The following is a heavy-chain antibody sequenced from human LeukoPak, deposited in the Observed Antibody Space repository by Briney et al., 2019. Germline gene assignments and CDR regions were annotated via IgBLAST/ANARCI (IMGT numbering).Heavy chain of an antibody. J-gene: IGHJ4*02. D-gene: IGHD3-10*01. V-gene: IGHV1-46*01. CDR3: AKKRSIRLLWFGELLFGHFDY. CDR1: GYTFTSYY. Sequence: ASVKVSCKASGYTFTSYYMHWVRQAPGQGLEWMGIINPSGGSTSYAQKFQGRVTMTRDMSTSTVYMELSSLRSEDTAVYYCAKKRSIRLLWFGELLFGHFDYWGQGTLVTVSS. CDR2: INPSGGST.